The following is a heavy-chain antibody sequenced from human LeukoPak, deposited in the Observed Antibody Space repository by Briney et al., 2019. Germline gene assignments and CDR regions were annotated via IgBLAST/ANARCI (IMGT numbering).Heavy chain of an antibody. V-gene: IGHV4-34*01. CDR3: ARGRSKRGCSSTSCYPVGYFDY. Sequence: PSETLSLTCAVYGGSFSGHYWSWIRQPPGKGLEWIGEINHSGSTHYNPPLKSRVTISVDTSKNQFSLKLSSVTAADTAVYYCARGRSKRGCSSTSCYPVGYFDYWGQGTLVTVSS. D-gene: IGHD2-2*01. CDR2: INHSGST. J-gene: IGHJ4*02. CDR1: GGSFSGHY.